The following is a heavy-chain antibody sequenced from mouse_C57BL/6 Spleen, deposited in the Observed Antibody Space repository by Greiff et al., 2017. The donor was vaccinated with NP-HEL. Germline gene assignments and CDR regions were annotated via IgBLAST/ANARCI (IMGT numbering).Heavy chain of an antibody. J-gene: IGHJ2*01. CDR1: GYSFTGYY. CDR3: ARGDGNLEGDFDC. D-gene: IGHD2-1*01. V-gene: IGHV1-42*01. Sequence: EVQLQQSGPELVKPGASVKISCKASGYSFTGYYMNWVKQSPEKSLEWIGEINPSTGGTTYNQKFKAKATLTVDKSSSTAYMQLKSLTSEDSAVYYWARGDGNLEGDFDCWGQGTTLTVSS. CDR2: INPSTGGT.